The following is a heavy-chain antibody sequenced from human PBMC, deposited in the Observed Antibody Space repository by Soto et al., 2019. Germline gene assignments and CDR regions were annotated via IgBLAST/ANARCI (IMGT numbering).Heavy chain of an antibody. Sequence: GESLKISCKGSGYSFTSYWIVWVRQMPGKGLEWMGIIYPGDSDTRYSPSFQGQVTISADKSISTAYLQWSSLKASDTAMYYCARGYCSGGSCYSNDYYYYYGMDVWGQGTTVTVS. CDR1: GYSFTSYW. D-gene: IGHD2-15*01. J-gene: IGHJ6*02. CDR3: ARGYCSGGSCYSNDYYYYYGMDV. CDR2: IYPGDSDT. V-gene: IGHV5-51*01.